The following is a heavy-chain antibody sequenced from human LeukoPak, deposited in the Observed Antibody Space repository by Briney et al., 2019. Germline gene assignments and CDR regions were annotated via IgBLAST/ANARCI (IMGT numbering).Heavy chain of an antibody. CDR1: GYTFINYN. V-gene: IGHV1-8*03. D-gene: IGHD3-10*01. CDR2: VNPRSGNA. CDR3: ARSMVRGVIGAFDI. Sequence: ASVKVSCKASGYTFINYNINWVRQAAGQGLEWMGWVNPRSGNAGYLQKFQGRLTITRDTSIDTAYMDLSSLSSEDAAVYYCARSMVRGVIGAFDIWGQGTMVTVSS. J-gene: IGHJ3*02.